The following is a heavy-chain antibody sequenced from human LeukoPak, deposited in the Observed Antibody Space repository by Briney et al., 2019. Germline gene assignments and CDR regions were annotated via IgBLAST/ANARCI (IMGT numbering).Heavy chain of an antibody. Sequence: PGGSLRLSCAASGFTFSSYAMHWVRQAPGKGLEWVAVISYDGSNKYYADSVKGRFTISRDNSKSTLYLQMNSLRAEDTAVYYCARDGVPAAKSSYYYYGMDVWGQGTTVTVSS. CDR3: ARDGVPAAKSSYYYYGMDV. CDR1: GFTFSSYA. CDR2: ISYDGSNK. D-gene: IGHD2-2*01. V-gene: IGHV3-30-3*01. J-gene: IGHJ6*02.